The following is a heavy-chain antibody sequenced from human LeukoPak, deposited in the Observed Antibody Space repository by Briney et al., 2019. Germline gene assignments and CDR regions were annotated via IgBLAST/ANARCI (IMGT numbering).Heavy chain of an antibody. Sequence: GGSLRLSCAASGFTFSSYGMSWVRQAPGKGLEWVSAISGSGGSTYYADSVKGRFTISRDNSKNTLYLQMNSLRAEDTALYYCARNGEEWLLQTTYYYYYMDVWGKGTTVTVSS. V-gene: IGHV3-23*01. CDR1: GFTFSSYG. CDR3: ARNGEEWLLQTTYYYYYMDV. J-gene: IGHJ6*03. D-gene: IGHD3-3*01. CDR2: ISGSGGST.